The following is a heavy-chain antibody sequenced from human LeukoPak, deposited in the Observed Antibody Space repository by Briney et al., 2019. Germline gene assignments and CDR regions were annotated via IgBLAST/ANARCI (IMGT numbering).Heavy chain of an antibody. D-gene: IGHD5-24*01. Sequence: PGGSLRLSCAASGFTFISYTMHWVRQAPGKGLEWVAVISYDESDKYYADSVKDRFTISRDNSKNTVYLQMNSLRPKDTAVYYCARNEDGWSQDFWGQGTLVTVSS. CDR2: ISYDESDK. CDR3: ARNEDGWSQDF. CDR1: GFTFISYT. V-gene: IGHV3-30-3*01. J-gene: IGHJ4*02.